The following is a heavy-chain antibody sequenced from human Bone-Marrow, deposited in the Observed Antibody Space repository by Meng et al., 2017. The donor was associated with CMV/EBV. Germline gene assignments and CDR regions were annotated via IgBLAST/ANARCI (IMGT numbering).Heavy chain of an antibody. V-gene: IGHV4-39*07. J-gene: IGHJ4*02. Sequence: SETLSLTCTVSGGSISSSSYYWGWIREPPGKGLEWTGSIYYSGSTYYNPPLKSRVTISVDTSKNQFSLKLSSVTAADTAVDYCAGVKITIFGVVIGDFDYWGQGTLVTVSS. CDR2: IYYSGST. D-gene: IGHD3-3*01. CDR3: AGVKITIFGVVIGDFDY. CDR1: GGSISSSSYY.